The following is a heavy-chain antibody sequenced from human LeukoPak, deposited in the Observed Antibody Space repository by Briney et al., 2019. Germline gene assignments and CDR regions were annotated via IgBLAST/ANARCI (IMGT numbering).Heavy chain of an antibody. CDR2: IDTSGST. J-gene: IGHJ4*02. CDR1: GGSISSGGSY. Sequence: SETLSLTCTVSGGSISSGGSYWSWIRQPAGKGLEWIGRIDTSGSTNYNPSLRSRVTTSVDTSKNQFSLKLSSVTAADTAVYYCARLDYSNQLDYWGQGTLVTVSS. V-gene: IGHV4-61*02. D-gene: IGHD4-11*01. CDR3: ARLDYSNQLDY.